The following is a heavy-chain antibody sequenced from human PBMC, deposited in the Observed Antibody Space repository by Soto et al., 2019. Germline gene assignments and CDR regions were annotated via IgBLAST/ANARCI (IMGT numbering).Heavy chain of an antibody. V-gene: IGHV3-33*01. D-gene: IGHD6-19*01. CDR1: GFTFSSYG. Sequence: QVQLVESGGGVVQPGRSLRLSCAASGFTFSSYGMHWVRQAPGKGLEWVAVIWYDGSNKYYADSVKGRFTISRDNSKNTRYLKMNSLRGEDTAVYYCARDGSGWYYFDYWGQGTLVTVSS. CDR3: ARDGSGWYYFDY. CDR2: IWYDGSNK. J-gene: IGHJ4*02.